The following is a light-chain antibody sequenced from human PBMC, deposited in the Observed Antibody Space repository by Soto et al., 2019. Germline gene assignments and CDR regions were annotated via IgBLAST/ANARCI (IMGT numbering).Light chain of an antibody. CDR2: EVS. J-gene: IGLJ1*01. V-gene: IGLV2-8*01. Sequence: QSALAQPPSASGSPGQSVTISCTGTSSDVGAYNYVSWYQQHPGKAPKLMIYEVSKRPSGVPDRFSGSKSGNTASLTVSGLQAEDEADYYCSSYAATYNPYFFGTGTKVTVL. CDR3: SSYAATYNPYF. CDR1: SSDVGAYNY.